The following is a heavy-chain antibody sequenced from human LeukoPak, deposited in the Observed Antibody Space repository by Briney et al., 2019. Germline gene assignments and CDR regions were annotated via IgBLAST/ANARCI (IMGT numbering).Heavy chain of an antibody. CDR3: ARDSGGSSIGFDY. Sequence: PSETLSLTCTVSAYSISSGYYWGWIRQPPGKGLEWIGSIYHSGNTYYNPSLKSRVTISVDTSKNQFSLKLSSVTAADTAVYYCARDSGGSSIGFDYWGQGTLVTVSS. V-gene: IGHV4-38-2*02. D-gene: IGHD1-26*01. CDR1: AYSISSGYY. J-gene: IGHJ4*02. CDR2: IYHSGNT.